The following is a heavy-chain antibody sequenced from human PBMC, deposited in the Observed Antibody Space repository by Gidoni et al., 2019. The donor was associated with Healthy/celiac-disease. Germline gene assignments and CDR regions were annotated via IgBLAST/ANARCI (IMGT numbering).Heavy chain of an antibody. CDR2: IYYSGST. D-gene: IGHD1-26*01. V-gene: IGHV4-59*01. Sequence: QVQLQESGPGLVKPSETLSLTCTVSGGSISSYYWSWIRQPPGKGLEWIGYIYYSGSTNYNPSLKSRVTISVDTSKNQFSLKLSSVTAADTAVYYCARDRGLEGAIDYWGQGTLVTVSS. J-gene: IGHJ4*01. CDR1: GGSISSYY. CDR3: ARDRGLEGAIDY.